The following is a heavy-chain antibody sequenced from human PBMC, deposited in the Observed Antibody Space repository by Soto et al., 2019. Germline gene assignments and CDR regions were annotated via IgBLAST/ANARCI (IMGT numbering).Heavy chain of an antibody. Sequence: EVQLLESGGGLVQPGGSLRLSCAASGFTFSSYAMNWVRQAPGTGLEWVSFISGSDGSTYYADSVKGRFTISRDNSKNTLNRPMNSLRAEDTAVYYCARRSSSCYFDYWGQGTLVTVSS. CDR2: ISGSDGST. CDR3: ARRSSSCYFDY. D-gene: IGHD6-13*01. J-gene: IGHJ4*02. CDR1: GFTFSSYA. V-gene: IGHV3-23*01.